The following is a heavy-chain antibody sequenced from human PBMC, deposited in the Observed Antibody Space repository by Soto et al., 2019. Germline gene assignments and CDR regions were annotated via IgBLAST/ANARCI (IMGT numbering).Heavy chain of an antibody. V-gene: IGHV3-74*01. J-gene: IGHJ6*02. CDR3: ARDPVLRFLEWFSTSEMYGMDV. D-gene: IGHD3-3*01. Sequence: PGGSLRLSCAASGFTFSSYWMHWVRQAPGKGLVWVSRINSDGSSTSYADSVKGRFTISRDNAKNTLYLQMNSLRAEDTAVYYCARDPVLRFLEWFSTSEMYGMDVWGQGTTVTVSS. CDR1: GFTFSSYW. CDR2: INSDGSST.